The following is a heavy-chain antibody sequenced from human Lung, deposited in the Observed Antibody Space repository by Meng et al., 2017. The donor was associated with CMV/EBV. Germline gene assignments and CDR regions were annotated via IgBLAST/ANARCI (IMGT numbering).Heavy chain of an antibody. J-gene: IGHJ4*02. CDR2: INPSGGST. CDR3: ARGRIAVAADDY. CDR1: GYTFTSYY. D-gene: IGHD6-19*01. Sequence: QVQLVQSGAEVKKPXXXXXXXCKASGYTFTSYYMHWVRQAPGQGLEWMGIINPSGGSTSYAQKFQGRVTMTRDTSTSTVYMELSSLRSEDTAVYYCARGRIAVAADDYWGQGTLFTVSS. V-gene: IGHV1-46*01.